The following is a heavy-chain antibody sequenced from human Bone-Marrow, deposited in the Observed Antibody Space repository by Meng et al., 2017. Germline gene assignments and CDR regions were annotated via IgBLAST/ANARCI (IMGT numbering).Heavy chain of an antibody. CDR3: VRDSGKYYDFWSGYLEGLDY. CDR2: ISSSGSTI. D-gene: IGHD3-3*01. V-gene: IGHV3-11*01. CDR1: GFTFSDYY. Sequence: GESLKISCAASGFTFSDYYMSWIRQAPGKGLEWVSYISSSGSTIYYADSVKGRFTISRDNAKNSLYLQMNSLRAEDTAVYYCVRDSGKYYDFWSGYLEGLDYWGQGTLVTVSS. J-gene: IGHJ4*02.